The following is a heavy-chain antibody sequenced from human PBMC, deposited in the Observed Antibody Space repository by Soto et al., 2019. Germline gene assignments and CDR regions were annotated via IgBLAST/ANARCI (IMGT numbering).Heavy chain of an antibody. J-gene: IGHJ6*02. CDR2: ISASSVGT. CDR1: GYNFIAYF. D-gene: IGHD3-10*01. CDR3: ARFGEEVD. V-gene: IGHV1-2*06. Sequence: ASVKVSCKASGYNFIAYFVHLLRQAPVQGPELIVRISASSVGTDSLKRVQGRFTITMYGSINTAYMELTVVTSDDKAVYYCARFGEEVDWGQGTTVTVSS.